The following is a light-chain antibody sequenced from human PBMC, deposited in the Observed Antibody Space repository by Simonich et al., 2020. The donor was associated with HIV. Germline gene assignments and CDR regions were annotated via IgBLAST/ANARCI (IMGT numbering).Light chain of an antibody. V-gene: IGKV1-16*01. Sequence: DIQMTQSPSSLAASVGDRVNITCRASQRIRNYLNWYQQKPGKAPNLLIFAASTLQSGVPSSVSGSGSGTDFTLTISSLQPDDFATYYCQQYNSYPFTFGPGTKVDIK. CDR1: QRIRNY. CDR2: AAS. CDR3: QQYNSYPFT. J-gene: IGKJ3*01.